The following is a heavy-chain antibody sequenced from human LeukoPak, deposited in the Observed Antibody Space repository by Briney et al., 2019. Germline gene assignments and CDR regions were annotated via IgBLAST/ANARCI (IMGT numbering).Heavy chain of an antibody. D-gene: IGHD3-3*01. CDR3: ARVDYDFWSGFPIHPFDY. V-gene: IGHV4-38-2*02. CDR2: IYHSGTT. Sequence: PSETLSLTCTVSGYSMSNGYYWGWIRQPPGRGLEWIGTIYHSGTTYYNPSLKSRVTISVDTSKNQFSLRLTSVTAADTAVYYCARVDYDFWSGFPIHPFDYWGQGTLVTVSS. J-gene: IGHJ4*02. CDR1: GYSMSNGYY.